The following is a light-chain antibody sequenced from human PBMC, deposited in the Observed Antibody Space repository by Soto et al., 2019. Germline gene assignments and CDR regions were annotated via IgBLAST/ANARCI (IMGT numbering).Light chain of an antibody. J-gene: IGKJ1*01. CDR2: GAS. Sequence: EIVLTQSPGTLYLSPGERATLSCRASQSVSSSYLTWYKQKPGQAPRLLIFGASSRSTGIPARFSGRGSGTDFTLTISRLEPEDLSLYYCQQYGSSLWTVGHVTKVEIK. V-gene: IGKV3-20*01. CDR3: QQYGSSLWT. CDR1: QSVSSSY.